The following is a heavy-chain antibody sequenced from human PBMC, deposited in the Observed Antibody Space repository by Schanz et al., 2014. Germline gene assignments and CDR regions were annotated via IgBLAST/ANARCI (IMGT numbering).Heavy chain of an antibody. D-gene: IGHD6-19*01. V-gene: IGHV3-23*01. Sequence: EVLLLESGGRVERPGGSLRLSCAASGFTFSASAMHWVRQAPGRGLEWVSGITRQGTTYYGDFVRGRFSISRDLSSNTLYLQMNSLRADDSAIYYGAKDHPSSGWPAFDVWGQGTQVTVSS. CDR2: ITRQGTT. CDR1: GFTFSASA. CDR3: AKDHPSSGWPAFDV. J-gene: IGHJ4*02.